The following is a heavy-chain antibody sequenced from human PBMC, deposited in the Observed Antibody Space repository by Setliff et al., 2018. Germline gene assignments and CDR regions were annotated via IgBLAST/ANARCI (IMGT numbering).Heavy chain of an antibody. J-gene: IGHJ5*02. CDR3: ARGARLYETDHHYYGWLDP. CDR1: GVTVSAYD. Sequence: GGSLRLSCAASGVTVSAYDMSWVRQAPGKGLEWVSLLDNDGSTYYSDSVKGRFTISRGTSKNTLYLQMNNLRAEDTAVYHCARGARLYETDHHYYGWLDPWGQGTLVTVSS. V-gene: IGHV3-53*01. CDR2: LDNDGST. D-gene: IGHD3-22*01.